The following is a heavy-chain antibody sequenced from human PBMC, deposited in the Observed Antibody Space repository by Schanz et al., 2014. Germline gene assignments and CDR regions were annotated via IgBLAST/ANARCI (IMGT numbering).Heavy chain of an antibody. J-gene: IGHJ5*02. Sequence: QGQLVESGGEVKKPGASVKVSCKASGYTFTGYYMHWVRQAPGQGLEWMGRINPNSGGTNYAQKFQGRVTMTRDTSITTAYMDLSGLTSDDTAVYYCAREKGHGYSGLSWGQGTLLAVSS. CDR1: GYTFTGYY. V-gene: IGHV1-2*02. CDR2: INPNSGGT. D-gene: IGHD5-12*01. CDR3: AREKGHGYSGLS.